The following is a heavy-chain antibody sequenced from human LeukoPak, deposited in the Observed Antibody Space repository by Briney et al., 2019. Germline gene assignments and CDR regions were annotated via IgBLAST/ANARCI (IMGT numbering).Heavy chain of an antibody. CDR3: ARSSSTDCNAFDI. J-gene: IGHJ3*02. CDR1: GGTFSSYA. V-gene: IGHV1-2*02. D-gene: IGHD2-2*01. CDR2: INPNSGGT. Sequence: GSSVKVSCKASGGTFSSYAISWVRQAPGQGLEWMGWINPNSGGTNYAQKFQGRVTMTRDTSISTAYMELSRLRSDDTAVYYCARSSSTDCNAFDIWGQGTMVTVSS.